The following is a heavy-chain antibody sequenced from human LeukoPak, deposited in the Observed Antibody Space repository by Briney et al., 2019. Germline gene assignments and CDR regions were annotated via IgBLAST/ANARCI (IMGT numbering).Heavy chain of an antibody. Sequence: GGSLRLSCAASGFTFSDSYMIWIRQAPGKALEWVSNINPSGTTISYADSLKGRFTISRDNGRNSLYLQMNSLRAEDTAIYYCARDRDYVWGTSHYDAYGIWGQGTMVTVSS. D-gene: IGHD3-16*01. CDR1: GFTFSDSY. V-gene: IGHV3-11*04. CDR3: ARDRDYVWGTSHYDAYGI. CDR2: INPSGTTI. J-gene: IGHJ3*02.